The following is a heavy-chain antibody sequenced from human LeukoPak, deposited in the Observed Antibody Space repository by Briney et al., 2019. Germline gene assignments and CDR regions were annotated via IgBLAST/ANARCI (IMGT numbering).Heavy chain of an antibody. CDR1: GFTFSSYW. Sequence: GGSLRLSCAASGFTFSSYWMHWVRRAPGKGLVWVSRIDSDGSSTIYADSVKGRFTISRDNAKNTLYLQMNSLRAEGTAVYYCTRGYVGIDYWGQGTLVTASS. CDR3: TRGYVGIDY. D-gene: IGHD5-12*01. CDR2: IDSDGSST. J-gene: IGHJ4*02. V-gene: IGHV3-74*01.